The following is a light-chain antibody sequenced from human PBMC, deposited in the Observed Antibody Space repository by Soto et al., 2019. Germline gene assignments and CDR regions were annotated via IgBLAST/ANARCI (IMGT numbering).Light chain of an antibody. Sequence: DIQLTQSPSSLSASVGDRVTITCRASLGISNYLAWYQQKPGKVPKLLIHAASTLQSGVPSRFSGSGSATDFTLTISSLQPEDVATYYCQKYNGPAHTFGGWTQVEIK. J-gene: IGKJ4*01. V-gene: IGKV1-27*01. CDR2: AAS. CDR3: QKYNGPAHT. CDR1: LGISNY.